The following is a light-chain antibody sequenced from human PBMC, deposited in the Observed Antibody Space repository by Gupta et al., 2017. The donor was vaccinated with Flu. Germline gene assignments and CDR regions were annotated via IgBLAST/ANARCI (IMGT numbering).Light chain of an antibody. CDR3: QQSYSTPR. CDR1: QNISSY. CDR2: AAS. Sequence: DIQMTQSPSSLSASVGDRVTITCRASQNISSYLNWYQQKPGKAPKLLIYAASSLQSGVPSRFSGSGSGTDFTLTISRLQPEDFATYYWQQSYSTPRFGQGTKVEIK. V-gene: IGKV1-39*01. J-gene: IGKJ1*01.